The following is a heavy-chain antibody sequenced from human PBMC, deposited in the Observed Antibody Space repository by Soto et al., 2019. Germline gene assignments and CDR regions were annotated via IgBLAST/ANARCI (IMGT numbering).Heavy chain of an antibody. Sequence: EVQLVQSGGGLVQPGGSLRLSYAASGFSVSNQDMHWVRQATGKSLEWVSAIGTAGDTHYPGSVKGRFTISRDNAKNSLYLQMNSLSAGDTAVYYCTRGYYYGMDVWGQGTTVTVSS. CDR3: TRGYYYGMDV. V-gene: IGHV3-13*01. J-gene: IGHJ6*02. CDR1: GFSVSNQD. CDR2: IGTAGDT.